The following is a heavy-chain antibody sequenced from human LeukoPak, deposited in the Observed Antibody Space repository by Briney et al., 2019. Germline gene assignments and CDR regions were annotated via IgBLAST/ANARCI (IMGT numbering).Heavy chain of an antibody. D-gene: IGHD1-26*01. CDR1: GFTFSSYA. CDR2: ISYDVSNK. CDR3: AKDLKWDLTDGFDY. J-gene: IGHJ4*02. Sequence: GRSLRLSCAASGFTFSSYAMHWVRQAPPPPLEWVALISYDVSNKYYADSVKGRFTISRDNSKNTLYLQMNSLRAEDTAVYYCAKDLKWDLTDGFDYWGQGTLVTVSS. V-gene: IGHV3-30*18.